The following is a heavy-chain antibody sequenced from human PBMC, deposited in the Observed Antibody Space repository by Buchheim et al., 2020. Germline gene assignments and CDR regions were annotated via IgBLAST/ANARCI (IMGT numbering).Heavy chain of an antibody. J-gene: IGHJ6*01. CDR2: INHSGST. V-gene: IGHV4-34*01. CDR1: GGSFSGYY. Sequence: QVQLQQWGAGLLKPSETLSLTCAVYGGSFSGYYWSWIRQPPGKGLEWIGEINHSGSTNYNPSLKSRVTISVDTPKNQFSLKLSSVTAADTAVYYCARGPATVTMYYGMDVWGQGTT. D-gene: IGHD4-17*01. CDR3: ARGPATVTMYYGMDV.